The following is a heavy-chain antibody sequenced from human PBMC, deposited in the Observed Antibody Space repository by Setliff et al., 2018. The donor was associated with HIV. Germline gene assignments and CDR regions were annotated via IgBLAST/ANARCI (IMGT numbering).Heavy chain of an antibody. CDR1: GFSFGDYY. CDR2: ISRSGSSI. CDR3: AAYQVASPMDV. V-gene: IGHV3-11*04. J-gene: IGHJ6*02. Sequence: GGSLRLSCAASGFSFGDYYMSWVRQAPGKGLEWISYISRSGSSIYYADSVKGRFTISRDNAKNSLYLQMNSLRAEDTAVYYCAAYQVASPMDVWGQGTTVTVSS.